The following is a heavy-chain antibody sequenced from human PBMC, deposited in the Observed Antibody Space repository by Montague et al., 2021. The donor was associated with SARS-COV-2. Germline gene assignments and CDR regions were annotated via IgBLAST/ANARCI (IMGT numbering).Heavy chain of an antibody. J-gene: IGHJ4*02. V-gene: IGHV4-4*07. CDR1: GGSITGFS. CDR2: VTTSGTT. D-gene: IGHD1-1*01. Sequence: SETLSLTCAVSGGSITGFSWSWVCQPAGKGLERIGLVTTSGTTNYSPSLRSRVTISVDTPTNQFSLNLNSVTAADTAIYYCARTATRPLSIDSWGQGTLVTVSS. CDR3: ARTATRPLSIDS.